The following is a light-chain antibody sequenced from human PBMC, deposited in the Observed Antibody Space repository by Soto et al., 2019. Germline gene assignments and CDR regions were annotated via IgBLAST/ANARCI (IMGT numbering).Light chain of an antibody. CDR1: SSDIGGYNF. V-gene: IGLV2-14*02. Sequence: QSALTQPASVSGSPGQSITISCTGTSSDIGGYNFVSWYQQYPGTAPKLVIYEGAKRPPEVSNRFSGSKSGNTASLSISGLQAEDEADYYCDSYTGSSTRFVFGTGTKVTVL. CDR3: DSYTGSSTRFV. J-gene: IGLJ1*01. CDR2: EGA.